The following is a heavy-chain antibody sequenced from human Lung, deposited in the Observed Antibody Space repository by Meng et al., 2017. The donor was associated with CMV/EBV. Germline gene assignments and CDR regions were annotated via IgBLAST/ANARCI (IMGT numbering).Heavy chain of an antibody. Sequence: QVQVVQSGAEVKKPGASVKVSCRASGNTFTGYYIPWVRQAPGQGLEWMGRINPNSDGTIYAQDFKGRVTITRDTSINTAYVDLTRLTSADTAVYYCALDYENYGYYYAFDYWGQGTLVTVSS. V-gene: IGHV1-2*06. CDR1: GNTFTGYY. J-gene: IGHJ4*02. D-gene: IGHD3-10*01. CDR3: ALDYENYGYYYAFDY. CDR2: INPNSDGT.